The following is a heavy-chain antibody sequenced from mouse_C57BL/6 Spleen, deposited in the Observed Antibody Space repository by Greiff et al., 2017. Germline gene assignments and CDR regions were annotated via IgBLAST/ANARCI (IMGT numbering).Heavy chain of an antibody. CDR3: ARSPYYYGSSHWYFDV. Sequence: EVKLQESGPVLVKPGASVKMSCKASGYTFTDYYMNWVKQSHGKSLEWIGVINPYNGGTSYNQKFKGKATLTVDKSSSTAYMELNSLTSEDSAVYYCARSPYYYGSSHWYFDVWGTGTTVTVSS. D-gene: IGHD1-1*01. CDR2: INPYNGGT. V-gene: IGHV1-19*01. CDR1: GYTFTDYY. J-gene: IGHJ1*03.